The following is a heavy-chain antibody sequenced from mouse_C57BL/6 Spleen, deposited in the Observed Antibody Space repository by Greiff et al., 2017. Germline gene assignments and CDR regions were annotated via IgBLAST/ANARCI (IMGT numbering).Heavy chain of an antibody. Sequence: QVQLQQSGPELVKPGASVKISCKASGYAFSSSWMNWVKQRPGKGLEWIGRIYPGDGDTNYNGKFKGKATLTADKSSSTAYMQLSSLTSADSAVSVCARSRDDGGFAYWGQGTLVTVSA. CDR2: IYPGDGDT. V-gene: IGHV1-82*01. CDR1: GYAFSSSW. D-gene: IGHD2-14*01. CDR3: ARSRDDGGFAY. J-gene: IGHJ3*01.